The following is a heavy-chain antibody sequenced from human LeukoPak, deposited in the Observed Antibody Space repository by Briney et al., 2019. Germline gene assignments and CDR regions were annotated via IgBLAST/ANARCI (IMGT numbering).Heavy chain of an antibody. CDR1: GFTFSSFG. Sequence: TGGSLRLSCAASGFTFSSFGMHWVRQAPGKGLEWVAFIRYDGSNKYYADSVKGRFTISRDNSKNTLYLQMNSLRAEDTAVYYCAKDHYYGSGSYWFSYYFDYWGQGTLVTVSS. J-gene: IGHJ4*02. V-gene: IGHV3-30*02. CDR2: IRYDGSNK. D-gene: IGHD3-10*01. CDR3: AKDHYYGSGSYWFSYYFDY.